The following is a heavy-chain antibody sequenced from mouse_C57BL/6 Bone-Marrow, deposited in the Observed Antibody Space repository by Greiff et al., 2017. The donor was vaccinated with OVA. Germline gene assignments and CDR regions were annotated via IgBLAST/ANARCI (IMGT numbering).Heavy chain of an antibody. J-gene: IGHJ4*01. Sequence: VKLQESGAELARPGASVKLSCKASGYTFTSYGISWVKQRTGQGLEWIGEIYPRSGNTYYNEKFKGKATLTADKSSSTAYMELRSLTSEDSAVYFGARTHYGYEGDYAMDDWGQGTSVTVSS. CDR1: GYTFTSYG. V-gene: IGHV1-81*01. CDR2: IYPRSGNT. CDR3: ARTHYGYEGDYAMDD. D-gene: IGHD2-2*01.